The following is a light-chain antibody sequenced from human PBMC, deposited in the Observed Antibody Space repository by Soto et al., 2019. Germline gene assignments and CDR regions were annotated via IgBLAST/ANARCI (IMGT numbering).Light chain of an antibody. CDR1: QSVSSSY. CDR3: QQYSDSAWT. CDR2: GAS. V-gene: IGKV3-20*01. J-gene: IGKJ1*01. Sequence: PGERATLSCRASQSVSSSYLGWNQQKPGQAPRLLIFGASNRATGIPDRFSGSGSESDFTLTITRLEPEDFAVYYCQQYSDSAWTFGQGTRVEIK.